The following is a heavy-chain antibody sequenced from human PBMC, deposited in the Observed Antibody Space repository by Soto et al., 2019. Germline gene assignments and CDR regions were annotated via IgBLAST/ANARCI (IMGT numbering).Heavy chain of an antibody. Sequence: QVQLVQSGAEVKKPGSSVKVSCKASGGTFSSYTISWVRQAPGQGLEWMGRIIPILGIANYAQKFQGRVTMTADKSTSPGYMELSSLRSEDTAVYYCARYSSSMGYYYYGMDVWGQGTTVTVSS. D-gene: IGHD6-13*01. V-gene: IGHV1-69*02. CDR3: ARYSSSMGYYYYGMDV. J-gene: IGHJ6*02. CDR1: GGTFSSYT. CDR2: IIPILGIA.